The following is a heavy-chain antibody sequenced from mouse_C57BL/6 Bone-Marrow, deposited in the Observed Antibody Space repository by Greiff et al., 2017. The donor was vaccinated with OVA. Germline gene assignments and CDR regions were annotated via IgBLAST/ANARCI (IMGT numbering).Heavy chain of an antibody. CDR3: ARSEVTTVKGDY. CDR1: GYTFTSYW. J-gene: IGHJ2*01. CDR2: IYPGSGST. D-gene: IGHD1-1*01. Sequence: QVQLKQSGAELVKPGASVKMSCKASGYTFTSYWITWVKQRPGQGLEWIGDIYPGSGSTNYNEKFKSKATLTVDTSSSTAYMQLSSLTSEDSAVYYCARSEVTTVKGDYWGQGTTLTVSS. V-gene: IGHV1-55*01.